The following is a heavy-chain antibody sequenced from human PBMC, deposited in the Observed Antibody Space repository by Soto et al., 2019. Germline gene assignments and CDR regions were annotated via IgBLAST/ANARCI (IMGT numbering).Heavy chain of an antibody. CDR2: TYYRSKWYN. CDR1: GDSVSSNSAA. Sequence: SQTLSLTCAISGDSVSSNSAAWNWIRQSPSRGLEWLGRTYYRSKWYNDYAGSAKSRIMINPDTSKNQYSLQLNSVTPEDTAVYYCAMGTGTFEYWGQRILVTVSS. D-gene: IGHD1-1*01. V-gene: IGHV6-1*01. J-gene: IGHJ4*02. CDR3: AMGTGTFEY.